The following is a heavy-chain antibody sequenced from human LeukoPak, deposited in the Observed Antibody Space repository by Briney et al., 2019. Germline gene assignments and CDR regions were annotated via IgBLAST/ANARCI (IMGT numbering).Heavy chain of an antibody. CDR1: GFTFSSYA. V-gene: IGHV3-30*04. Sequence: LPGGSLRLSCAASGFTFSSYAMHWVRQAPGKGLEWVAVISYDGSNKYYADSVKGRFTISRDNSKNTLYLQMNSLRAEDTAVYYCARAKGVADYGSGIYYFDYWGQGTLVTVSS. CDR3: ARAKGVADYGSGIYYFDY. J-gene: IGHJ4*02. CDR2: ISYDGSNK. D-gene: IGHD3-10*01.